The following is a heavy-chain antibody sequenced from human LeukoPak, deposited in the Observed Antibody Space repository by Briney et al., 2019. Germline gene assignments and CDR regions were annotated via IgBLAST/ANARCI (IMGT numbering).Heavy chain of an antibody. J-gene: IGHJ5*02. CDR1: GGTFSSYA. D-gene: IGHD2-15*01. CDR3: ARDSRVVAARWFDP. Sequence: GASVKVSCKASGGTFSSYAISWVRQAPGQGLEWMGRIIPILGIANYAQKFQGRVTITADKSTSTAYMELSSLRSEDTAVYYCARDSRVVAARWFDPWGQGTLVTVSS. V-gene: IGHV1-69*04. CDR2: IIPILGIA.